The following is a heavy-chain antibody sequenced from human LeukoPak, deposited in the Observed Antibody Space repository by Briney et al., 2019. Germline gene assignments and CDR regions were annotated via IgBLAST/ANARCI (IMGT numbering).Heavy chain of an antibody. CDR2: IDGSSSRT. D-gene: IGHD4-11*01. V-gene: IGHV3-11*03. Sequence: GGSLRLSCAASGFIFSDYYMSWMRQAPGKGLEWLSYIDGSSSRTNYADSVKGRFTISRDNVKNSLYLQTNSLRAEDTAVYFCARRGTDYCTPSSCHPNWFAPWGQGTQVTVSS. J-gene: IGHJ5*02. CDR1: GFIFSDYY. CDR3: ARRGTDYCTPSSCHPNWFAP.